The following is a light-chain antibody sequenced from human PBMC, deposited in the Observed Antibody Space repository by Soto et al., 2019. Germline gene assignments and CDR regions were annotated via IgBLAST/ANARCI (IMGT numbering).Light chain of an antibody. CDR3: QQANSFPRT. V-gene: IGKV1D-12*01. Sequence: DIQMTQSPSSVSASVGDRVTITCRASQAISTWLAWYQQKPGQAPKLLIYAASNLQTGVPSRFSGSGSGTHFTLTLTSLQPEDFATYYCQQANSFPRTFGQGKKVAIK. J-gene: IGKJ1*01. CDR2: AAS. CDR1: QAISTW.